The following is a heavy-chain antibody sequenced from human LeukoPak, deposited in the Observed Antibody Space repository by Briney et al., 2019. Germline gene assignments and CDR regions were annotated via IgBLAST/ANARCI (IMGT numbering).Heavy chain of an antibody. CDR3: ARDNRDIVVVTAAMGDYYYYGMDV. D-gene: IGHD2-2*01. J-gene: IGHJ6*02. V-gene: IGHV3-7*05. CDR1: GFTFSRYW. Sequence: GGSLGLSCAASGFTFSRYWMNWVRQAPGKGLEWVANIKEDGSEKYYEDSVKGRFTISRDNAKNSLYLQMNSLRAEDTAVYYCARDNRDIVVVTAAMGDYYYYGMDVWGQGTTVSVSS. CDR2: IKEDGSEK.